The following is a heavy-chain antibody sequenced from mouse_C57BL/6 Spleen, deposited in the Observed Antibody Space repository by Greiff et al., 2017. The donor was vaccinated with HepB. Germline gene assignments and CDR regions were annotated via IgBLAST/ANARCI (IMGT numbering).Heavy chain of an antibody. V-gene: IGHV14-2*01. CDR1: GFNIKDYY. CDR3: SRSHSYGSRGAIDY. D-gene: IGHD1-1*01. J-gene: IGHJ4*01. CDR2: IDPEDGET. Sequence: VQLKESGAELVKPGASVKLSCTASGFNIKDYYMHWVKQRTEQGLEWIGRIDPEDGETKYAPKFQGKATITADTSSNTTYLQLNSLTSEDTAVYSYSRSHSYGSRGAIDYWGQGTSVTVSS.